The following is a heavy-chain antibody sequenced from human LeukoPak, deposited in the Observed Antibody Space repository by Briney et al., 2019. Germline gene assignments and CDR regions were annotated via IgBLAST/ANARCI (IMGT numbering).Heavy chain of an antibody. CDR1: GGSFSGYY. J-gene: IGHJ4*02. D-gene: IGHD6-25*01. Sequence: SETLSLTCAVYGGSFSGYYWSWIRQPPGKGLEWIGEINHSGSTNYNPSLESRVTMSVDPSKNQVSLNLEYVTAADTAVYYCAREVTSEATPYFIDYWGQGTLVTVSS. CDR3: AREVTSEATPYFIDY. V-gene: IGHV4-34*01. CDR2: INHSGST.